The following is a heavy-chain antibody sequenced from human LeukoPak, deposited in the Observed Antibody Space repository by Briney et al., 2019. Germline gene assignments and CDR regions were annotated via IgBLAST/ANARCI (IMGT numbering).Heavy chain of an antibody. CDR2: IYHSGST. CDR1: GGSFSGYY. V-gene: IGHV4-59*01. CDR3: ARDSKSYDFWSGYPPHDAFDI. Sequence: PSETLSLTCAVYGGSFSGYYWSWIRQPPGKGLEWIGYIYHSGSTTYNPSLKSRVTISVDTSKNQFSLKLSSVTAADTAVYYCARDSKSYDFWSGYPPHDAFDIWGQGTMVTVSS. D-gene: IGHD3-3*01. J-gene: IGHJ3*02.